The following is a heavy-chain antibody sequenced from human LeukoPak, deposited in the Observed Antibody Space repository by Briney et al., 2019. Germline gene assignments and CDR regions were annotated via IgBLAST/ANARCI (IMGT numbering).Heavy chain of an antibody. V-gene: IGHV3-23*01. CDR1: GFTFNAYA. J-gene: IGHJ4*02. Sequence: GGSLRLSCTASGFTFNAYAMSWVRQAPGKGLEWVSAISGSGGSTYYADSVKGRFTISRDNSKNTLYLQMNSLRAEDTAVYYCAKAANYGDHHFDYWGQGTLVTVSS. CDR2: ISGSGGST. D-gene: IGHD4-17*01. CDR3: AKAANYGDHHFDY.